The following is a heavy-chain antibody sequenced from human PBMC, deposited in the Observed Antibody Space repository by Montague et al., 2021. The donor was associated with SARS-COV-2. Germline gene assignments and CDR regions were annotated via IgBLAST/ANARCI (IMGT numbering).Heavy chain of an antibody. CDR2: TNYRSKWTS. D-gene: IGHD4-17*01. CDR1: GDSVWSNTDA. CDR3: VRDTGSAQAGFDA. V-gene: IGHV6-1*01. Sequence: CAISGDSVWSNTDAWNWIRQSPSGGLEWLRRTNYRSKWTSDYATSVEGRISIDPDTSKNQFFLHLRSVTPEDTGVYYCVRDTGSAQAGFDAWGQGTLVTVSS. J-gene: IGHJ4*02.